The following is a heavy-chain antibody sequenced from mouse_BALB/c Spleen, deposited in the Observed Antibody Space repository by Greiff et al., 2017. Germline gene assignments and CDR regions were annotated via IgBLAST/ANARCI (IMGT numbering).Heavy chain of an antibody. J-gene: IGHJ4*01. V-gene: IGHV8-12*01. CDR2: IYWDDDK. CDR3: ARRAYGTHAMDY. Sequence: QVTLKESGPGILQPSQTLSLTCSFSGFSLSTSGMGVSWIRQPSGKGLEWLAHIYWDDDKRYNPSLKSRLTISKDTSRNQVFLKITSVDTADTATYYCARRAYGTHAMDYWGQGTSVTVSS. CDR1: GFSLSTSGMG. D-gene: IGHD2-10*02.